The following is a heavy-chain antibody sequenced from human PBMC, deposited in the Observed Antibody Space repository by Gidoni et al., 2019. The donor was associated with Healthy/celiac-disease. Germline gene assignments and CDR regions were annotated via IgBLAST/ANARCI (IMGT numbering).Heavy chain of an antibody. J-gene: IGHJ6*02. D-gene: IGHD6-13*01. Sequence: EVQLVESGGGLVKPGGSLRLSCAASGFPFRSYSMNWVRQAPGKGLEWVSSISSSSSYIYYADSVKGRFTISRDNAKNSLYLQMNSLRAEDTAVYYCATTPGYSSKYGMDVWGQGTTVTVSS. CDR2: ISSSSSYI. V-gene: IGHV3-21*01. CDR3: ATTPGYSSKYGMDV. CDR1: GFPFRSYS.